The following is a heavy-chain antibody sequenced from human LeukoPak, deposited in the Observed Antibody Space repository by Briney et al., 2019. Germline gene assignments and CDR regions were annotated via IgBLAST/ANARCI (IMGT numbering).Heavy chain of an antibody. CDR2: INPNSGGT. CDR3: ARGRLGTWFGELKA. V-gene: IGHV1-2*02. D-gene: IGHD3-10*01. J-gene: IGHJ5*02. CDR1: GYTFTGYY. Sequence: ASVKVSCKASGYTFTGYYMHWVRQAPGQGLEWMGWINPNSGGTDYAQKFQGRVTMTRDTSISTAYMELSSLRSDDTAVYYCARGRLGTWFGELKAWGQGTLVTVSS.